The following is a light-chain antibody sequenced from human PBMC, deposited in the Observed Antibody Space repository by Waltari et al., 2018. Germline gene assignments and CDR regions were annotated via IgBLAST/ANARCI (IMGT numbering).Light chain of an antibody. Sequence: DIQMTQSPSTLSASVGDRVPITCRDSQSISSWLAWYQQKPGKAPTLLIYKASSLESGVPTSVRGSGSGTEFTLTISSLQPDDFATYYCQQYNSYWTFGQGTKVEIK. CDR2: KAS. CDR3: QQYNSYWT. CDR1: QSISSW. J-gene: IGKJ1*01. V-gene: IGKV1-5*03.